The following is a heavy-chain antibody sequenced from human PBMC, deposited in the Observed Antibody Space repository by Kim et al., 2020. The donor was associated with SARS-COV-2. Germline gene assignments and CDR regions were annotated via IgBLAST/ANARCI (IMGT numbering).Heavy chain of an antibody. Sequence: GGSLRLSCAASGFTFSSYSMNWVRQAPGKGLEWVSYISSSSSTIYYADSVKGRFTISRDNAKNSLYLQMNSLRDEDTAVYYCARDVLRYFERAFDIWAQGTMVTVSS. J-gene: IGHJ3*02. CDR2: ISSSSSTI. V-gene: IGHV3-48*02. CDR1: GFTFSSYS. D-gene: IGHD3-9*01. CDR3: ARDVLRYFERAFDI.